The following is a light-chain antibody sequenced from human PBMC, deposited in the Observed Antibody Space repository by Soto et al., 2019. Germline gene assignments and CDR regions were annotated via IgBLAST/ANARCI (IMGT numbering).Light chain of an antibody. CDR2: EVS. CDR3: SSYTSSSTLV. J-gene: IGLJ1*01. CDR1: SSDVGGYNY. V-gene: IGLV2-14*01. Sequence: QSALTQPASVSGSPGQSITTSCTGTSSDVGGYNYVSWYQQHPGTAPKLMIYEVSNRPSGVSNRFSGSKSGNTASLTISGLQAEDEADYYCSSYTSSSTLVFGTGTKVTVL.